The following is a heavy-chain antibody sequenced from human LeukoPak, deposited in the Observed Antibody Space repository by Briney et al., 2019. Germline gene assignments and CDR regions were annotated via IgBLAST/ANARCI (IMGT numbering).Heavy chain of an antibody. D-gene: IGHD3-10*01. V-gene: IGHV4-34*01. J-gene: IGHJ4*02. CDR2: INHSGST. CDR3: ARQDVWFGELFIGY. CDR1: GGSFSGYY. Sequence: KPSETLSLTCAVYGGSFSGYYWSWIRQPPGKGLEWIGEINHSGSTNYNPSLKSRVTISVDTSKNQFSLKLSSVTAADTAVYYCARQDVWFGELFIGYWGQGTLVTVSS.